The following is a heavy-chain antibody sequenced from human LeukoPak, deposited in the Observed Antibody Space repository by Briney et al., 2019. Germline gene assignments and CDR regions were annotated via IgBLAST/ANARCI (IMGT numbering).Heavy chain of an antibody. J-gene: IGHJ4*02. CDR1: GFPFSRYA. D-gene: IGHD3-16*01. CDR2: IWYDGSDK. Sequence: GGSLRLSCAASGFPFSRYAMSWVRQTPGKGLEWVAVIWYDGSDKYYAGSVKGRFTISRDNSKNTLYLQMNSLRAEDTAVYYCATSGGGYCFNTWGQGTLVTVSS. CDR3: ATSGGGYCFNT. V-gene: IGHV3-33*08.